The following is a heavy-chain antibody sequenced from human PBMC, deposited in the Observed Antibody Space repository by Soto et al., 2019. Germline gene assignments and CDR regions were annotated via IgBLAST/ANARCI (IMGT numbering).Heavy chain of an antibody. D-gene: IGHD3-22*01. V-gene: IGHV5-51*01. J-gene: IGHJ4*02. CDR2: IFPRDSDT. CDR3: ARSYYDSSGYYYDMDY. CDR1: GYNYDTYW. Sequence: RGESLKISCKGSGYNYDTYWIAWVRQMPGKGLEWMGIIFPRDSDTRYRPSFQGQVTISADRSTTTAYLLWYSLKASDTAMYYCARSYYDSSGYYYDMDYWGQGTLVTVSS.